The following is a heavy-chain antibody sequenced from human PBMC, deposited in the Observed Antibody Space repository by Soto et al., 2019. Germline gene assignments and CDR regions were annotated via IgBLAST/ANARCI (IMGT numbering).Heavy chain of an antibody. CDR1: GGTFSSYT. V-gene: IGHV1-69*02. J-gene: IGHJ5*02. CDR2: IIPILGIA. CDR3: ARVVLISAYQINWFCP. Sequence: SVKVSCKASGGTFSSYTISWVRQAPGQGLEWMGRIIPILGIANYAQKFQGRVTITADKSTSTAYMELSSLRSDDTALYYCARVVLISAYQINWFCPWGQRTPVTVSS. D-gene: IGHD2-2*01.